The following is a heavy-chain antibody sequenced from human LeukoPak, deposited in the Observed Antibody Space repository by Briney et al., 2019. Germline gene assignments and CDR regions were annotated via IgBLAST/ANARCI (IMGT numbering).Heavy chain of an antibody. CDR3: AKDYYDSSGYPDNFDY. Sequence: GGSLRLSCAASGFTFSSYGMHWVRQAPGKGLEWVAVISFDGSNKYYADSVKGRFTISSDNSKNTLYLQMNSLRPEDTAVYYCAKDYYDSSGYPDNFDYWGQGTLVTVSS. V-gene: IGHV3-30*18. CDR1: GFTFSSYG. D-gene: IGHD3-22*01. J-gene: IGHJ4*02. CDR2: ISFDGSNK.